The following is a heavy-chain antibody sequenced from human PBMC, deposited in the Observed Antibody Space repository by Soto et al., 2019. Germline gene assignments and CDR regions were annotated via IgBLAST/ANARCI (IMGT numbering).Heavy chain of an antibody. CDR1: GDSIISSDFY. Sequence: PSETLSLTFTVSGDSIISSDFYWGWVRQPPGKGLELIGSIFYLGSSYYNPSLKSRVTMSVDTSQNQFSLRLRSVTAADTALYLCARQTLALSKNKWFHXWGQGIMVTVSX. CDR3: ARQTLALSKNKWFHX. V-gene: IGHV4-39*01. CDR2: IFYLGSS. J-gene: IGHJ5*02. D-gene: IGHD3-3*02.